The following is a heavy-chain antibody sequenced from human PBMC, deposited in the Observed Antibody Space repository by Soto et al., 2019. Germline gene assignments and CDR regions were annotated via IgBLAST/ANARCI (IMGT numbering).Heavy chain of an antibody. Sequence: PGGSLRLSCAASGFTFSSYAMSWVRQAPGKGLEWVSAISGSGGSTYYADSVKGRFTLSRDNSKNTLYLQMNSLRAEDTASYYCAKVLDSSGYYYFDYWGQGTLVTVSS. J-gene: IGHJ4*02. V-gene: IGHV3-23*01. CDR3: AKVLDSSGYYYFDY. CDR2: ISGSGGST. D-gene: IGHD3-22*01. CDR1: GFTFSSYA.